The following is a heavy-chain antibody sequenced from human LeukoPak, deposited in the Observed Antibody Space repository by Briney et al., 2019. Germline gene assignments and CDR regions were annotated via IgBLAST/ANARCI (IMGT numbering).Heavy chain of an antibody. CDR2: INWYGGST. V-gene: IGHV3-20*04. J-gene: IGHJ5*02. CDR3: ARAEYRDYDFWSGYSQYNWFDP. Sequence: RPGGSLRLSCAASGFTFDDYGMSWVRQAPGKGLEWVSGINWYGGSTGYADSVKGRFTISRDNAKNSLYLQMNSLRAEDTALYYCARAEYRDYDFWSGYSQYNWFDPWGQGTLVTVSS. CDR1: GFTFDDYG. D-gene: IGHD3-3*01.